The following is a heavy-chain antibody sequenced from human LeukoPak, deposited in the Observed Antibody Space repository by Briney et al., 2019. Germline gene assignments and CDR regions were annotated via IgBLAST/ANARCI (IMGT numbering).Heavy chain of an antibody. CDR2: FDYSGST. Sequence: SETLSLTCAVSGGSISSNTYYWGWIRQPPGKGLEWIGSFDYSGSTYYNPSLQSRVTIFEDTSKSQFSLKLTSVTAADTAVYYCARHLGGSYYSPFDYWGRGTLVTVSS. J-gene: IGHJ4*02. V-gene: IGHV4-39*01. D-gene: IGHD2-15*01. CDR1: GGSISSNTYY. CDR3: ARHLGGSYYSPFDY.